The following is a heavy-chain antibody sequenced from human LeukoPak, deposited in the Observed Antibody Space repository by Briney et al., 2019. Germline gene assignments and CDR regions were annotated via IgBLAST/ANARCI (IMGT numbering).Heavy chain of an antibody. J-gene: IGHJ4*02. D-gene: IGHD3-9*01. CDR1: GFTFSSYW. V-gene: IGHV3-7*01. Sequence: GGSLRLSCAASGFTFSSYWMSWVRQAPGKGLEWVANIKQDGSEKYYVDSVKGRFTISRDNAKNSLYLQMNSLRAEDTAVYYCARAPQRLRYFDWSYYMDVWGQGTLVTVSS. CDR3: ARAPQRLRYFDWSYYMDV. CDR2: IKQDGSEK.